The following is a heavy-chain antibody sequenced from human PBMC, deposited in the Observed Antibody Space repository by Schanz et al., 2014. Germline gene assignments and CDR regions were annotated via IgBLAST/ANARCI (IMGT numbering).Heavy chain of an antibody. V-gene: IGHV1-2*06. Sequence: QVLLVQSGAEVKQPGASVKVSCKASGYTFTAYFIHWVRQAPGQGLEWMGRINPNTGGTNYAQKFQGRVTMNRDTSISTAYMELSSLRSDDTAVYYCARELRLEYYFDYWGQGTQVTVSS. CDR1: GYTFTAYF. D-gene: IGHD4-17*01. J-gene: IGHJ4*02. CDR3: ARELRLEYYFDY. CDR2: INPNTGGT.